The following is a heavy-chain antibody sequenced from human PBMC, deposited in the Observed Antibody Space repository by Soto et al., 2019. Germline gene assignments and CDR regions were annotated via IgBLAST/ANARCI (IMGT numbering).Heavy chain of an antibody. Sequence: SVKASSKESGVAFSSNALSWVRQAPGQGLEWMGGIIPIFGTANYAQKFQGRVTITADESTSTAYMELSSLRSEDTAVYYCARDQADGVWFDPWGQRTLVTVS. V-gene: IGHV1-69*13. CDR1: GVAFSSNA. CDR3: ARDQADGVWFDP. D-gene: IGHD4-17*01. CDR2: IIPIFGTA. J-gene: IGHJ5*02.